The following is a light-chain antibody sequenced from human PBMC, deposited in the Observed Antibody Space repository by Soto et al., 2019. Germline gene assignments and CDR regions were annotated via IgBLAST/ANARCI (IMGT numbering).Light chain of an antibody. V-gene: IGKV3-15*01. CDR1: QSVSTD. Sequence: EIVLTHSPATLSLSPCERATLSCRASQSVSTDLAWYQQKPGQSPRLLLYDVSTRATGTPARFSGGGSGTEFTLTISSLQSEDFAVYYCQQYDDWPLTFGGGTKVDIK. CDR2: DVS. CDR3: QQYDDWPLT. J-gene: IGKJ4*01.